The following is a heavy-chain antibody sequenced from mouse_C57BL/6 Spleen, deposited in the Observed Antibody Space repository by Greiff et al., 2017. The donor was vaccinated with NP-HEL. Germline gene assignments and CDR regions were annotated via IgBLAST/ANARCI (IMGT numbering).Heavy chain of an antibody. CDR1: GYTFTSYW. Sequence: QVQLQQPGAELVMPGASVKLSCKASGYTFTSYWMHWVKQRPGQGLEWIGEIDPSDSYTNYNQKFKGKSTLTVDKSSSTAYMQISSLTSEDSAVYYCARGAVGGFAYWGQGTLVTVSA. D-gene: IGHD1-1*01. V-gene: IGHV1-69*01. J-gene: IGHJ3*01. CDR3: ARGAVGGFAY. CDR2: IDPSDSYT.